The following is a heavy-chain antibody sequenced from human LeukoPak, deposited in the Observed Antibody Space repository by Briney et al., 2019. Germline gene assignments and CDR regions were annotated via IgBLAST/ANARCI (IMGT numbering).Heavy chain of an antibody. J-gene: IGHJ4*02. V-gene: IGHV4-38-2*01. CDR1: GYSIISGYF. CDR2: IYHSGST. Sequence: SETLSLTCAVSGYSIISGYFWGWIRQPPGKGLEWIGTIYHSGSTYYNPSLKSRVTISVDTSKNQFSLKLSSVSAADTAVYFCAKSGYDYPPYFDYWGQGTLVTVSS. D-gene: IGHD5-12*01. CDR3: AKSGYDYPPYFDY.